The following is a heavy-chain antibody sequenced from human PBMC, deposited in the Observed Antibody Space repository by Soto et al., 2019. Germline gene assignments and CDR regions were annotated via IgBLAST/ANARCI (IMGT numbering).Heavy chain of an antibody. D-gene: IGHD3-3*01. CDR1: GGTFSSYA. Sequence: QVQLVQSGAEVKKPGSSVKVSCKASGGTFSSYAISRVRQAPGQGLEWMGGIIPIFGTANYAQKFQGRVTITADESTSTAYMELSSLRSEDTAVYYCARVGRITIFGVATRGYYFDYWGQGTLVTVSS. V-gene: IGHV1-69*01. J-gene: IGHJ4*02. CDR2: IIPIFGTA. CDR3: ARVGRITIFGVATRGYYFDY.